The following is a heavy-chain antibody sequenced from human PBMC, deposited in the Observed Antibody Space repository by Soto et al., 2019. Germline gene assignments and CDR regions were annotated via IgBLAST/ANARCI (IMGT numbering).Heavy chain of an antibody. CDR1: GYSFSSYW. V-gene: IGHV5-51*01. CDR3: ARLPVRGGSGYADY. J-gene: IGHJ4*02. D-gene: IGHD5-12*01. Sequence: GESLKISCKGSGYSFSSYWIGWVRQMPGKGLECMGIIYPGDSDTRYSPSFQGQVTISADKSISTAYLQWSSLKASDTAIYYCARLPVRGGSGYADYWGQGTLVTVSS. CDR2: IYPGDSDT.